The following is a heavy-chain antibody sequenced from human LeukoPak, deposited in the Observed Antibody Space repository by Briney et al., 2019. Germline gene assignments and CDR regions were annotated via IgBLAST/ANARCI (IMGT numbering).Heavy chain of an antibody. V-gene: IGHV3-48*03. CDR2: MSSTGSDI. CDR1: GFIFSNYE. Sequence: GGSLRLSCAGSGFIFSNYEMNWVRQAPGKGLEWVSYMSSTGSDIYYADSVKGRFTISRDNAENSLYLQMNSLRAEDTAVYYCARDLPTGTYRAYFDNWGQGTLVTVSS. CDR3: ARDLPTGTYRAYFDN. D-gene: IGHD1-26*01. J-gene: IGHJ4*02.